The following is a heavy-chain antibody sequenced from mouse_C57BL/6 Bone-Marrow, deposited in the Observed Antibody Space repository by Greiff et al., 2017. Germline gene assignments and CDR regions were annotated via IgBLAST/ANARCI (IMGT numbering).Heavy chain of an antibody. V-gene: IGHV1-15*01. CDR1: GYTFTDYD. CDR3: TKSTRYFDV. CDR2: IDPETGGT. Sequence: QVQLQQSGPELVRPGASVTLSCKASGYTFTDYDMHWVKQTPVHVLEWIGAIDPETGGTAYNQKFKGKAILTADKSSSTAYMELRSLTSEDSAVYYYTKSTRYFDVWGTGTTVTVSS. J-gene: IGHJ1*03.